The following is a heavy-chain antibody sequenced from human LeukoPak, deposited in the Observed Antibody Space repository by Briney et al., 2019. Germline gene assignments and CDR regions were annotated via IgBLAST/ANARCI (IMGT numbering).Heavy chain of an antibody. Sequence: SETLSLTCTVSGYSISSGYYWGWIRQPPGKGLEWIGSIYHSGSTYYNPSLKSRVTISVDTSKNQFSLKLSSVTAADTAVYYCARDPLGPDYWGQGTLVTLSS. CDR3: ARDPLGPDY. CDR2: IYHSGST. J-gene: IGHJ4*02. CDR1: GYSISSGYY. V-gene: IGHV4-38-2*02.